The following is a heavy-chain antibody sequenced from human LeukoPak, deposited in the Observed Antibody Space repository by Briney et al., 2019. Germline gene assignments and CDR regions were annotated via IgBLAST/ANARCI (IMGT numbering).Heavy chain of an antibody. CDR3: ARGNEYYYDSSGYLH. D-gene: IGHD3-22*01. Sequence: GGSLRLFCAASGFTFSGYYMSWIRQAPGKGLEWVSYISDSGSTIYYADSVRGRFTISRENVENSLYLQMNSLRVEDTAVYYCARGNEYYYDSSGYLHWGQGTLVIVSS. V-gene: IGHV3-11*01. CDR2: ISDSGSTI. CDR1: GFTFSGYY. J-gene: IGHJ1*01.